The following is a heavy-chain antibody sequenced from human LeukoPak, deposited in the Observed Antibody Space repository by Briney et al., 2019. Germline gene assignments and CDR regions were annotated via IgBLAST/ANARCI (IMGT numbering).Heavy chain of an antibody. CDR3: ARDHGDSSGYTPSAYYYYSMDV. CDR1: GGTFTSYA. D-gene: IGHD3-22*01. V-gene: IGHV1-69*13. Sequence: SVKVSCKASGGTFTSYAISWVRQAPGQGLEWMGGIIPIFGTANSAQKFQGRVTITADESTSTAYREVSSLRTEDTAVYNCARDHGDSSGYTPSAYYYYSMDVWGQGTTVTVSS. CDR2: IIPIFGTA. J-gene: IGHJ6*02.